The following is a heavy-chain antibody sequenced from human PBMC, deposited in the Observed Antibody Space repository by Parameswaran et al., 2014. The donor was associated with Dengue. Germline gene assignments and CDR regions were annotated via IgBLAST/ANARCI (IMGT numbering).Heavy chain of an antibody. V-gene: IGHV4-30-4*01. CDR3: ARGGLTMVRGVIDNWFDP. CDR2: IYYSGST. D-gene: IGHD3-10*01. J-gene: IGHJ5*02. Sequence: PGKGLEWIGYIYYSGSTYYNPSLKSRVTISVDTSKNQFSLKLSSVTAADTAVYYCARGGLTMVRGVIDNWFDPWGQGTLVTVSS.